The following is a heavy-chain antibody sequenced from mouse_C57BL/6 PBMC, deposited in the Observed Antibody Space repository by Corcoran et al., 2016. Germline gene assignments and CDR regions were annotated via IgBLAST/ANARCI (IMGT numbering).Heavy chain of an antibody. D-gene: IGHD1-1*01. J-gene: IGHJ2*01. CDR1: GYAFSSYW. CDR3: ARMGYYGSSYGFDY. Sequence: QVQLQQCGAELVKPGASVKISCKASGYAFSSYWMNGVKQRPGKGLEWIGQIYPGDGDTNYNGKFKGKATLTADKSSSTAYMQLSSLTSEDSAVYFCARMGYYGSSYGFDYWGQGTTLTVSS. CDR2: IYPGDGDT. V-gene: IGHV1-80*01.